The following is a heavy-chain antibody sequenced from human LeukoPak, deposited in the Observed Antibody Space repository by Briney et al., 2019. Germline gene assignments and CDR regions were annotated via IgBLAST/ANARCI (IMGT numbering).Heavy chain of an antibody. D-gene: IGHD3-10*01. V-gene: IGHV5-51*01. CDR1: GYTFSIYW. CDR2: IYPGDSKT. J-gene: IGHJ4*02. CDR3: ARRPSPPRSWADY. Sequence: GESLKISCKASGYTFSIYWIAWVRQMPGKGLEWVATIYPGDSKTRYSPSFQGQVTISADRSISTAYLQWSSLKASDTAMYYCARRPSPPRSWADYWGQGTLVTVSS.